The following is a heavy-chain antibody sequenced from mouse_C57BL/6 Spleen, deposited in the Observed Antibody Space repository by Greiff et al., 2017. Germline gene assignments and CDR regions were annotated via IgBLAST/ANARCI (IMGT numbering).Heavy chain of an antibody. D-gene: IGHD1-1*01. CDR1: GFSLTSYG. J-gene: IGHJ1*03. Sequence: QVQLKESGPGLVQPSQSLSITCTVSGFSLTSYGVHWVRQSPGKGLEWLGVIWRGGSTDYNAAFMSRLSITKDNSKSQVFFKMNSLQADDTAIYYWAKPNYYGSSWGYFEVWGTGTTVTVSS. CDR3: AKPNYYGSSWGYFEV. V-gene: IGHV2-5*01. CDR2: IWRGGST.